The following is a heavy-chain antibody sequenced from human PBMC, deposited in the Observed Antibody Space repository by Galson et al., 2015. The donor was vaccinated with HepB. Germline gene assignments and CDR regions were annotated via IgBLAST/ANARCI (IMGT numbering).Heavy chain of an antibody. V-gene: IGHV3-23*01. CDR3: TRDSGWESAY. CDR1: GFIVDGSG. J-gene: IGHJ4*02. Sequence: SLRLSCAASGFIVDGSGMSWVRQTPGKGLEWVSGISASGGKKYYAHPVKGRFTLSRDNSQNKVYLQMNSLRVDDTALYYCTRDSGWESAYWGQGTLVTVSS. CDR2: ISASGGKK. D-gene: IGHD3-10*01.